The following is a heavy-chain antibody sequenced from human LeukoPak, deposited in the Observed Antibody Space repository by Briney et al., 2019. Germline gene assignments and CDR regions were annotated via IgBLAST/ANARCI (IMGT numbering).Heavy chain of an antibody. Sequence: GGSLRLSCAAPGFTFSTYGMHWVRQAPGKELEWVAFIRYDGTNKDYADSLKGRLTISRDNSKNMVYLQMNSLRAEDTAVYYCAKDQFHNWNALDVWGQGTTVTVSS. D-gene: IGHD1-20*01. CDR3: AKDQFHNWNALDV. J-gene: IGHJ3*01. V-gene: IGHV3-30*02. CDR2: IRYDGTNK. CDR1: GFTFSTYG.